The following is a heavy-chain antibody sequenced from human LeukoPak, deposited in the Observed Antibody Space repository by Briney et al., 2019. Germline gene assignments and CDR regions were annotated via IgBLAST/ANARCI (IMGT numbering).Heavy chain of an antibody. CDR1: GFTFDDYA. V-gene: IGHV3-9*01. CDR3: ARVRSSDFWSGYYYYYYGMDV. CDR2: ISWNSGSV. D-gene: IGHD3-3*01. Sequence: PGRSLRLSCAASGFTFDDYAMHWVRQALGKGLEWVSGISWNSGSVDYADSVKGRFTISRDNAKNSLYLQMNSLRAEDTAVYYCARVRSSDFWSGYYYYYYGMDVWGQGTTVTVSS. J-gene: IGHJ6*02.